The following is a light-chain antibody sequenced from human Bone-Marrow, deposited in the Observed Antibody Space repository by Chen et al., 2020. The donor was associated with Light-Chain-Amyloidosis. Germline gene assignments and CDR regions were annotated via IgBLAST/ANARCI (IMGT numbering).Light chain of an antibody. CDR2: DDS. J-gene: IGLJ3*02. V-gene: IGLV3-21*02. CDR1: NIGSTS. Sequence: SYVLNQPSSVSVAPGQTATLPCGGNNIGSTSVHWYQQTPGQAPLLVVYDDSDRPSGIPERLSGCKSGNTATLTISRVEAGDEADYYCQVWDRSSDRPVFGGGTKLTVL. CDR3: QVWDRSSDRPV.